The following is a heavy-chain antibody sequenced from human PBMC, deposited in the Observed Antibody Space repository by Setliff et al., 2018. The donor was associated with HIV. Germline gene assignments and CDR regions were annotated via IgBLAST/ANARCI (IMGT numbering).Heavy chain of an antibody. CDR3: ARTITTFGVIGRGGRMDV. J-gene: IGHJ6*04. CDR1: GGSFSAYY. CDR2: INHSGST. Sequence: SETLSLTCAVSGGSFSAYYWGWIRQPPGKGLEWIGEINHSGSTNYNPSLKSRLTTSVDRSKNQFSLELSSVTAADTALYYCARTITTFGVIGRGGRMDVWGKGTTVTVSS. D-gene: IGHD3-3*01. V-gene: IGHV4-34*01.